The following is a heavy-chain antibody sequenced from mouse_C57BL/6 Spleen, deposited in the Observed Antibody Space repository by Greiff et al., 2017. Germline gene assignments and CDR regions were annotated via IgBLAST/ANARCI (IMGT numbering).Heavy chain of an antibody. CDR2: IYPGSGST. V-gene: IGHV1-55*01. CDR3: ARRYYGSSYVGY. Sequence: QVQLQQSGAELVKPGASVKMSCKASGYTFTSYWITWVKQRPGQGLEWIGDIYPGSGSTNYNEKFKSKATLTVDTSSSTAYMQLSSLTSEDSAVYYCARRYYGSSYVGYWGQGTTLTVSS. D-gene: IGHD1-1*01. CDR1: GYTFTSYW. J-gene: IGHJ2*01.